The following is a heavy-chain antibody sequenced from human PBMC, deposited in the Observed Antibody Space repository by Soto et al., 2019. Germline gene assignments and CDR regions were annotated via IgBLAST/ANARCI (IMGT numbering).Heavy chain of an antibody. D-gene: IGHD4-17*01. Sequence: QVQLVQSGAEVKKPGSSVKVSCKASGGTFSSYAISWVRQAPGQGLEWMGGIIPIFGTANYAQKFQGRVTITADESTSTAYMELSSLRSEDTAVYYWARDHHPLSTVTTEGYYYYGMDVWGQGTTVTVSS. V-gene: IGHV1-69*12. J-gene: IGHJ6*02. CDR2: IIPIFGTA. CDR1: GGTFSSYA. CDR3: ARDHHPLSTVTTEGYYYYGMDV.